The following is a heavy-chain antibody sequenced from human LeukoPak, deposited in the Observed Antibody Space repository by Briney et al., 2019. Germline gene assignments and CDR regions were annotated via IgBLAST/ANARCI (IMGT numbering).Heavy chain of an antibody. CDR3: ARGRITIFGVVNMPLGI. CDR2: ISYDGSNK. J-gene: IGHJ3*02. CDR1: GFTSSSYA. D-gene: IGHD3-3*01. V-gene: IGHV3-30-3*01. Sequence: GRSLRLSCAASGFTSSSYAMHWVRQAPGKGLEWVAVISYDGSNKYYADSVKGRFTISRDNSKNTLYLQMNSLRAEDTAVYYCARGRITIFGVVNMPLGIWGQGTMVTVSS.